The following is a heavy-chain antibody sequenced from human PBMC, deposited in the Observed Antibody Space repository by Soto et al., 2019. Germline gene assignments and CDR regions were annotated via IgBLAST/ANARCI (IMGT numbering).Heavy chain of an antibody. CDR3: AKSSVWYPYFDS. J-gene: IGHJ4*02. V-gene: IGHV3-23*01. CDR1: EFSFDDYA. D-gene: IGHD6-13*01. CDR2: ITYTGVST. Sequence: GGALRLSCAASEFSFDDYAMSWVRQAPGKGLEWVSSITYTGVSTYYADSVKGRFTISRDNSRDTLFLQMNSLRAEDTAIYYCAKSSVWYPYFDSWGQGTLVTVSS.